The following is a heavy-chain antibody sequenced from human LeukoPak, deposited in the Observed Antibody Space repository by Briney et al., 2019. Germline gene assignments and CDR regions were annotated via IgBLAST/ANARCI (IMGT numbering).Heavy chain of an antibody. D-gene: IGHD3-22*01. Sequence: ASVKVSCKASGYTFTSYGISWVRQAPGQGLEWMGWISAYNGNTNYAQKLQGRVTMTTDTSTSTAYMELGSLRSDDTAVYYCARESYYDGMGYYYCYGMDVWGRGTTVTVSS. CDR2: ISAYNGNT. CDR3: ARESYYDGMGYYYCYGMDV. J-gene: IGHJ6*02. V-gene: IGHV1-18*01. CDR1: GYTFTSYG.